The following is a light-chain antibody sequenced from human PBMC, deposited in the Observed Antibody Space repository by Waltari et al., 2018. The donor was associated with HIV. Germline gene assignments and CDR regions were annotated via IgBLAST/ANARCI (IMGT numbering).Light chain of an antibody. Sequence: DIQMTQSPSSLSASVGDRVTITCRASQNINTWLAWYQQKPGKVPKSLIHATSNLQSGVPSRFSGSGSGTDFILTIDNLQPEDFATYYCQQYNTFPPTFGGGTMVEI. V-gene: IGKV1D-16*01. CDR2: ATS. CDR1: QNINTW. J-gene: IGKJ4*01. CDR3: QQYNTFPPT.